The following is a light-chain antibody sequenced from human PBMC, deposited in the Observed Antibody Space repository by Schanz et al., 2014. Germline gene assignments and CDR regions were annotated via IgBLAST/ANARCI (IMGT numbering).Light chain of an antibody. CDR3: SSYTSSSTLHYV. CDR1: SSDVGGYNY. Sequence: QSALTQPASVSGSPGQSITISCTGTSSDVGGYNYVSWYQQHPGKAPKLMIYEGSKRPSGVPDRFSGSKSGNTASLTVSGLQAEDEADYYCSSYTSSSTLHYVFGTGTKLTVL. J-gene: IGLJ1*01. V-gene: IGLV2-14*01. CDR2: EGS.